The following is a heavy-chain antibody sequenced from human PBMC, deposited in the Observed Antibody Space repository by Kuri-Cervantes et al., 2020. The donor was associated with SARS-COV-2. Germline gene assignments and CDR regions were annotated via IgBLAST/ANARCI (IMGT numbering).Heavy chain of an antibody. D-gene: IGHD6-6*01. Sequence: SETLSLTGTVSGGSISSSSYYWGWIRQPPGKGLEWIGSIYYSGSTYYNPSLKSRVTISVDTSKNQFSLKLSSVTAADTAVYYCARDRGRQLASYYYYGMDVWGQGTTVTVSS. V-gene: IGHV4-39*07. CDR2: IYYSGST. CDR1: GGSISSSSYY. CDR3: ARDRGRQLASYYYYGMDV. J-gene: IGHJ6*02.